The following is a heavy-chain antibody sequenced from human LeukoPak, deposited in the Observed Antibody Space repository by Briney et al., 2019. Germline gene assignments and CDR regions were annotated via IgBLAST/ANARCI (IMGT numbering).Heavy chain of an antibody. CDR3: ASRYCSGGSCYSGFDY. V-gene: IGHV3-7*01. Sequence: GGSLRLSCAASGFTFSSYWMSWVRQAPGKGLEWVANIKQDGSEEYYVDSVKGRFTISRDNAKNSLYLQMNSLRAEDTAVYYCASRYCSGGSCYSGFDYWGQGTLVTVSS. CDR2: IKQDGSEE. J-gene: IGHJ4*02. D-gene: IGHD2-15*01. CDR1: GFTFSSYW.